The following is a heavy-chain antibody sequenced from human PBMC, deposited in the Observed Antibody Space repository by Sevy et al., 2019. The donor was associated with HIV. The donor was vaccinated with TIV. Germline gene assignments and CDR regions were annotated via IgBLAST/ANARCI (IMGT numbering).Heavy chain of an antibody. V-gene: IGHV3-33*01. D-gene: IGHD5-18*01. CDR3: AREKVDTSMIFVEYYGMDV. CDR1: GFSFSSYD. CDR2: IRHDGSNK. J-gene: IGHJ6*02. Sequence: GGSLRLSCAASGFSFSSYDMHWVRQAPGMGLEWVAVIRHDGSNKHYGDSVKGRFTISRDNSKNALYLQMSSLRAEDTAVYYCAREKVDTSMIFVEYYGMDVWGQGTTVTVSS.